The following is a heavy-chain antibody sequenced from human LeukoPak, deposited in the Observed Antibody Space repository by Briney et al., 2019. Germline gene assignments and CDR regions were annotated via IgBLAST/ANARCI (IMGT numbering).Heavy chain of an antibody. CDR1: GGSISSYY. V-gene: IGHV4-59*12. J-gene: IGHJ6*03. D-gene: IGHD5-12*01. CDR2: IYYSGST. Sequence: SETLSLTCTVSGGSISSYYWSWIRQPPGKGLEWIGYIYYSGSTNYNPSLKSRVTISVDTSKNQFSLKLSSVTAADTAVYYCARGPVAKYYYYYYYMDVWGKGTTVTVSS. CDR3: ARGPVAKYYYYYYYMDV.